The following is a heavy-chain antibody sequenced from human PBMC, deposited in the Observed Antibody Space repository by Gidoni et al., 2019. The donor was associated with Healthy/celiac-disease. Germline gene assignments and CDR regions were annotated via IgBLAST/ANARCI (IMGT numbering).Heavy chain of an antibody. CDR2: IYYSGST. CDR3: ARDGSSSSADYYYYGIDV. Sequence: QVQLQESGPGLVKPSETLSLTCTVSGGSISSYYWSWIRQPPGKGLEWIGYIYYSGSTNYNPSLKSRVTISVDTSKNQFSLKLSSVTAADTAVYYCARDGSSSSADYYYYGIDVWGQGTTVTVSS. CDR1: GGSISSYY. J-gene: IGHJ6*02. V-gene: IGHV4-59*01. D-gene: IGHD6-6*01.